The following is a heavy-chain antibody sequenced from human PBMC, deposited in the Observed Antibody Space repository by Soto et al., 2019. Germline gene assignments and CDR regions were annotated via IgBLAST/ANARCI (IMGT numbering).Heavy chain of an antibody. V-gene: IGHV1-18*01. J-gene: IGHJ4*02. Sequence: QVQLVQSGAEVKKPGASVKVSCKASGYTFASYAISWMRQAPGLGLEWMGWISAYNGNTNYAQKLQGRVTMTTDTSTSTAYIELRSLRSDDTAVYYCARDPPPPDYWGQGTLVTVSS. CDR3: ARDPPPPDY. CDR1: GYTFASYA. CDR2: ISAYNGNT.